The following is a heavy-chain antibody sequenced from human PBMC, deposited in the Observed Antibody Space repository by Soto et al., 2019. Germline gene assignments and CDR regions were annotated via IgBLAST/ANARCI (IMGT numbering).Heavy chain of an antibody. CDR2: IWYDGSNK. Sequence: GGSLRLSCAASGFTFSSYGMHWVRQAPGKGLEWVAVIWYDGSNKYYADSVKGRFTISRDNSKNTLYLQMNSLRAEDTAVYYCARGGIVVVPAYFDYWGQGTLVTVSS. CDR1: GFTFSSYG. J-gene: IGHJ4*02. D-gene: IGHD2-2*01. CDR3: ARGGIVVVPAYFDY. V-gene: IGHV3-33*01.